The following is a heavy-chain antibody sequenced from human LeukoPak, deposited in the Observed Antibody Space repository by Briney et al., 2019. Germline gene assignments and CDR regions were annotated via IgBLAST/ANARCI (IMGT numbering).Heavy chain of an antibody. V-gene: IGHV4-59*01. CDR1: GGSISSYY. J-gene: IGHJ4*02. Sequence: KTSETLSLTCTVSGGSISSYYWSWIRQPPGKGLEWIGYIYYSGSTNYNPSLKSRVTISVDTSKNQFSLKLSSVTAADTAVYYCARFTRGSRSFDYWGQGTLVTVSS. D-gene: IGHD3-10*01. CDR3: ARFTRGSRSFDY. CDR2: IYYSGST.